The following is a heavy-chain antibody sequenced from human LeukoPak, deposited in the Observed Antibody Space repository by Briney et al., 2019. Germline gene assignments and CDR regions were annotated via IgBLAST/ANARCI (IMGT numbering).Heavy chain of an antibody. CDR2: IFYSGNT. CDR3: AKCSGWVFYGMDV. V-gene: IGHV4-39*07. J-gene: IGHJ6*02. D-gene: IGHD2-15*01. Sequence: SETLSLTCSVSGGSISTTSYYWGWIGQPPGKGPEWIASIFYSGNTYYNPSLESRVTISIDTSKNQFSLKLTSMTAADTAVYYCAKCSGWVFYGMDVWGQGTTVTVSS. CDR1: GGSISTTSYY.